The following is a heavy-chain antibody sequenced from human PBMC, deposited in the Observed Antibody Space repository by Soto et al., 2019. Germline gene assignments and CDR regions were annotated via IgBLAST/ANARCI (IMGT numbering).Heavy chain of an antibody. D-gene: IGHD2-2*01. CDR1: VFTFSSYA. CDR2: ISYDGSNK. J-gene: IGHJ6*02. Sequence: QVQLVESGGGVVQPGRSLRLSCAASVFTFSSYAMHWVRQAPGKGLEWVAVISYDGSNKYYADSVKGRFTISRDNSKNTLYLQMNSLRAEDTAVYYCARDQEYRYCSSTSCRSYGTDVWGQGTTVTVSS. V-gene: IGHV3-30-3*01. CDR3: ARDQEYRYCSSTSCRSYGTDV.